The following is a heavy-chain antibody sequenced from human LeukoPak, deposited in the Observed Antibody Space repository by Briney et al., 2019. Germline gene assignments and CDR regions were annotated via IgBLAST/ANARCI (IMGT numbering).Heavy chain of an antibody. Sequence: GGSLKLSCAASGFTFSGSAMHWVRQASGKGLEWVGRIRSKANSYATAYAASVKGRFTISRDDSKNTAYLQMNSLKTEDTAVYYCTSGDYRAFQGTDYWGQGTLVTVSS. V-gene: IGHV3-73*01. D-gene: IGHD4-17*01. CDR3: TSGDYRAFQGTDY. CDR2: IRSKANSYAT. CDR1: GFTFSGSA. J-gene: IGHJ4*02.